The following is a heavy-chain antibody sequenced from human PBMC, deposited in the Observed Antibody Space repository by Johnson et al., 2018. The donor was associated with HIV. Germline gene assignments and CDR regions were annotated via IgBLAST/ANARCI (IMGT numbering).Heavy chain of an antibody. D-gene: IGHD5-12*01. CDR1: GFAFSNFG. V-gene: IGHV3-9*01. Sequence: VQLVESGGGVVQPGRSLRLSCAASGFAFSNFGLEWVSGISWNSGSIGYADSVKGRFTISRENAKNSLYLQMNSLRAGDTAVYYCARAELGGYDEGAFDIWGQGTMVTVSS. CDR2: ISWNSGSI. J-gene: IGHJ3*02. CDR3: ARAELGGYDEGAFDI.